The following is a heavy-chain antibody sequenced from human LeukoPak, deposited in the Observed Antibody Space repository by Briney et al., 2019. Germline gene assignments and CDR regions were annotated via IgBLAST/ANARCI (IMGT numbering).Heavy chain of an antibody. Sequence: SETLSLTCTVSGGSISSYYWSWIRQSPSRGLEWLGRTYYRSKWYNDYAVSVKSRITINPDTSKNQFSLQLNSVTPEDTAVYYCARVSYYYYGMDVWGQGTTVTVSS. CDR3: ARVSYYYYGMDV. CDR1: GGSISSYY. V-gene: IGHV6-1*01. J-gene: IGHJ6*02. CDR2: TYYRSKWYN.